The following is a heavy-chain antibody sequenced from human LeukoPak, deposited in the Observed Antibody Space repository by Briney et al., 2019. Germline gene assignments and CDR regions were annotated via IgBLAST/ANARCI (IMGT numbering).Heavy chain of an antibody. CDR3: TKGFDDRTSSPDY. D-gene: IGHD2-2*01. Sequence: PGGSLRLSCAASGFTFSSYGMHWVRQAPGKGLEWVSGISGNGGSTPYADSVKGRFTISRDNSKNTLFLQMNSLRAEDTAVYYCTKGFDDRTSSPDYWGQGTLVTVSS. J-gene: IGHJ4*02. V-gene: IGHV3-23*01. CDR2: ISGNGGST. CDR1: GFTFSSYG.